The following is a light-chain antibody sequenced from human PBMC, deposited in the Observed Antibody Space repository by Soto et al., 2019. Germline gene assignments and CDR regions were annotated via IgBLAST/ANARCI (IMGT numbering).Light chain of an antibody. CDR3: QQYDNLPLT. Sequence: EIVLAQSPGTLSLSPGERATLSCRASQSVGSSYLAWYQQKPGQAPRLLIYGASSRATGIPDRFSGSGSGTDFTLTISRLEPEDFAVYYCQQYDNLPLTFGGGTKVEIK. V-gene: IGKV3-20*01. CDR1: QSVGSSY. CDR2: GAS. J-gene: IGKJ4*01.